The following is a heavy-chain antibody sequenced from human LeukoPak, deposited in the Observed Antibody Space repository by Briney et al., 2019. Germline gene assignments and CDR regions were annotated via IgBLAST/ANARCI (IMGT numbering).Heavy chain of an antibody. CDR2: INPDGSTT. J-gene: IGHJ6*02. CDR1: GFTFSRYW. Sequence: PGGSLRLSCAASGFTFSRYWMHWVRQPPGKGLEWVSRINPDGSTTTYADSVKGRFTISRDNAKNPLYLQMNSLRAEDTALYYCAKSGFGDLSSADYYYFGMDLWGQGPAVNVPS. D-gene: IGHD3-10*01. V-gene: IGHV3-74*01. CDR3: AKSGFGDLSSADYYYFGMDL.